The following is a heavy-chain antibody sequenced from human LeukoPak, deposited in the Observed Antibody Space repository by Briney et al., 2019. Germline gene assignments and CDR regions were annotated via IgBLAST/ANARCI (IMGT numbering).Heavy chain of an antibody. J-gene: IGHJ4*02. CDR2: ITRDSSSI. D-gene: IGHD3-22*01. V-gene: IGHV3-21*01. CDR1: GLTLRPYS. Sequence: PGGSLRLSCVASGLTLRPYSMHGVRQAPGKGLEWVSSITRDSSSIYYTDSVKGRFTISRDNAKNSLYLQMDVLRVERTTFYYSARTTMIGVQHRGEFDYWGQGTLVTVSS. CDR3: ARTTMIGVQHRGEFDY.